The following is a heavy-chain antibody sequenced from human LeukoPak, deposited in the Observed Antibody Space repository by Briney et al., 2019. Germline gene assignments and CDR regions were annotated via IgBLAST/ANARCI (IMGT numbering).Heavy chain of an antibody. CDR1: GFTFSNYH. Sequence: GGSLRLSCAASGFTFSNYHMNWVRQAPGKGLEWVSYISDSTTSIYYADSVKGRFTISRDNAKNSLFLQMNSLRAEDTAVYYCAKSPFDIWGQGTMVTVSS. CDR2: ISDSTTSI. V-gene: IGHV3-48*01. J-gene: IGHJ3*02. CDR3: AKSPFDI.